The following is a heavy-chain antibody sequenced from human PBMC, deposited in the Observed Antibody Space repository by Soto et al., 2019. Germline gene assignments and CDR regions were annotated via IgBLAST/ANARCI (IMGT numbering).Heavy chain of an antibody. D-gene: IGHD3-10*01. CDR2: IRSKAYGGTT. Sequence: PGGSLRLSCTASGFTFGDYAMSRFRQAPGKGLEWVGFIRSKAYGGTTEYAASVKGRFTISRDDSKSIAYLQMNSLKTEDTAVYYCTRSLRGLLWFGEPTPRHNWFDPWGQGTLVTVSS. J-gene: IGHJ5*02. V-gene: IGHV3-49*03. CDR1: GFTFGDYA. CDR3: TRSLRGLLWFGEPTPRHNWFDP.